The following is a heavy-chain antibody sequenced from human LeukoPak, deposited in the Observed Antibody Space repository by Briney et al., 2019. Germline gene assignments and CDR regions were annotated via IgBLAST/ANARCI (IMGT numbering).Heavy chain of an antibody. CDR2: INPSGGST. V-gene: IGHV1-46*01. CDR1: GYTFTSYY. Sequence: GASVKVSCKASGYTFTSYYMHWVRQAPGQGLEWMGIINPSGGSTSYAQKFQGRVTMTRDTSTSTVYMELSSLRSEDTAVYYCARETDIVVVVAASQYYFDYWGQGTLVTVSS. D-gene: IGHD2-15*01. CDR3: ARETDIVVVVAASQYYFDY. J-gene: IGHJ4*02.